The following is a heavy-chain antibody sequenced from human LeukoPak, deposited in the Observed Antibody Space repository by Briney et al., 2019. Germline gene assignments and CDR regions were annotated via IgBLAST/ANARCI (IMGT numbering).Heavy chain of an antibody. CDR3: SRESGPFCPFGY. Sequence: PSGTLSLTCGVSGGSISGTNWWSWVRQPPGQGLEWFAEISLAGQTNYNPSLNGRVTMSLDKSRNQLSLHLTSVTAADTATYYCSRESGPFCPFGYWGQGTLVIVSS. D-gene: IGHD1-26*01. V-gene: IGHV4-4*02. CDR1: GGSISGTNW. CDR2: ISLAGQT. J-gene: IGHJ4*02.